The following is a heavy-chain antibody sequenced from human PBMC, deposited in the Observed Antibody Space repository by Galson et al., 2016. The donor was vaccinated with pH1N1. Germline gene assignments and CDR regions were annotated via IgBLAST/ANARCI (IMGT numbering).Heavy chain of an antibody. J-gene: IGHJ4*02. Sequence: SVKVSCKASGYTFTDYYIHWVRQAPGKGPEWMGWINPNSDVTKYAQKFQDRVTMTRDTSINTAYMELSGLTSDDTAVYYCARDSKGGIPFHYWGQGTLVTLSS. CDR3: ARDSKGGIPFHY. CDR1: GYTFTDYY. CDR2: INPNSDVT. V-gene: IGHV1-2*02. D-gene: IGHD1-26*01.